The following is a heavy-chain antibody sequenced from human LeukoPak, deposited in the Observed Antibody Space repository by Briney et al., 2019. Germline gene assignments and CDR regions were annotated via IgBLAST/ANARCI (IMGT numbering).Heavy chain of an antibody. V-gene: IGHV1-2*02. CDR3: VRAGELDY. Sequence: ASVKVSCKASGYXFTDYYMNWVRQAPGQGLEWMGWINPKSGGTKYAQKFQGRVTMTRDTSISTAYMELSILRSDDTAVYYCVRAGELDYWGQGTLVTVSS. CDR1: GYXFTDYY. J-gene: IGHJ4*02. CDR2: INPKSGGT. D-gene: IGHD7-27*01.